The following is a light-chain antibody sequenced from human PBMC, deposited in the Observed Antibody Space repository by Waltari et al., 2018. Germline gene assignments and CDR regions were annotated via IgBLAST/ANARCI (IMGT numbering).Light chain of an antibody. CDR1: QSISDW. CDR3: QQYNSYSLLT. Sequence: IQMTQPPSTLSASVGDRVTITCRASQSISDWLAWYQQKPGKAPKLLVYKASTLESGVPSRFSGSGSATEFTLTISSLQPDDFATYYCQQYNSYSLLTFGGGTKVEIK. J-gene: IGKJ4*01. CDR2: KAS. V-gene: IGKV1-5*03.